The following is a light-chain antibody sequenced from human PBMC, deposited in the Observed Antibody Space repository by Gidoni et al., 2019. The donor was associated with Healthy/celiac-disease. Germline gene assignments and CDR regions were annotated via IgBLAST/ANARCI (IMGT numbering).Light chain of an antibody. J-gene: IGKJ1*01. CDR3: QQYNNWPPR. CDR2: GAS. CDR1: QSVSSN. V-gene: IGKV3-15*01. Sequence: EIVMTTSPATLSVSPGERATLSCRASQSVSSNLAWYQQKPGQAPRLLIYGASTRATGIPARFSGSGSGTEFTLTISSLQSEDFAVYYCQQYNNWPPRFGQGTKVEIK.